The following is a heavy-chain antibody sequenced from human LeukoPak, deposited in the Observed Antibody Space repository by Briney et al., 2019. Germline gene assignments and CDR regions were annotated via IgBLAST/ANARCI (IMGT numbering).Heavy chain of an antibody. J-gene: IGHJ6*03. D-gene: IGHD6-13*01. CDR3: ARSTTNSSSWYWSYYYYYMDV. CDR2: IKQDGSEK. Sequence: GGSLRLSCAASGFTFSSYAMSWVRQAPGKGLEWVANIKQDGSEKYYVDSVKGRFTISRDNAKNSLYLQMNSLRAEDTAVYYCARSTTNSSSWYWSYYYYYMDVWGKGTMVTVSS. CDR1: GFTFSSYA. V-gene: IGHV3-7*01.